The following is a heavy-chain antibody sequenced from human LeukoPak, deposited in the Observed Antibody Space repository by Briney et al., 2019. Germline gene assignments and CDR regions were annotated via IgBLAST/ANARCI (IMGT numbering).Heavy chain of an antibody. V-gene: IGHV1-46*01. CDR3: ARDHSHYYFDY. J-gene: IGHJ4*02. Sequence: ASVKVSCKASGYTFTSYYMHWVRQAPGQGPEWMGIINPSGGSTSYAQKFQGRVTMTRDMSTSTVYMELSSLRSEDTAVYYCARDHSHYYFDYWGQGTLVTVSS. CDR1: GYTFTSYY. CDR2: INPSGGST. D-gene: IGHD2-21*01.